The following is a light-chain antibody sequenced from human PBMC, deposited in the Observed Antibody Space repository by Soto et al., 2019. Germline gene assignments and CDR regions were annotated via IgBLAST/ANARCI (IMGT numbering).Light chain of an antibody. CDR1: SSDVGGYNY. V-gene: IGLV2-8*01. CDR3: LLFAGNNNLV. J-gene: IGLJ2*01. CDR2: EVS. Sequence: QSALTQPPSASGSPGQSVTISCTGTSSDVGGYNYVSWYQQHPGKAPKLMISEVSKRPSGVPDRFSGSKSSNTASLTVSGLQAEYEADYYCLLFAGNNNLVFGGGTELAVL.